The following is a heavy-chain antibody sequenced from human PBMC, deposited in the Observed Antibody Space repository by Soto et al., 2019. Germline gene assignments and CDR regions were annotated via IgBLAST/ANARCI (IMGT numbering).Heavy chain of an antibody. CDR3: ARVTYTYSYGYLVYYFDY. CDR2: INSDGSST. Sequence: PVGSLRLSCAASGFTFSSYWMHWVRQAPGKGLVWVSRINSDGSSTNYADSVKGRFTISRDNAKNTLFLQMNSLRAEDTAVYYCARVTYTYSYGYLVYYFDYWGQGTLVTVSS. V-gene: IGHV3-74*01. D-gene: IGHD5-18*01. CDR1: GFTFSSYW. J-gene: IGHJ4*02.